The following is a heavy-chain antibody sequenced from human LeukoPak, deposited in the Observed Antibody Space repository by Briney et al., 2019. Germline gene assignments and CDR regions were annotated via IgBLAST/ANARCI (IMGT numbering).Heavy chain of an antibody. CDR1: RFTFSNYW. J-gene: IGHJ4*02. CDR3: ARVEGP. V-gene: IGHV3-7*03. Sequence: GGSLRLSCAASRFTFSNYWMAWVRQAPGKGLEWVANIKDDGSETYYVASVKGRFTISRDNAKNSLYLQMNSLRAEDTAVYYCARVEGPWGQGTLVTVSS. CDR2: IKDDGSET.